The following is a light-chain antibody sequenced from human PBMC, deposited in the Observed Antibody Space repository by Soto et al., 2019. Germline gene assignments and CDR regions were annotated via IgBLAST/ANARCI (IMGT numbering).Light chain of an antibody. V-gene: IGKV1-17*01. J-gene: IGKJ1*01. CDR1: QAIRND. CDR2: GSS. CDR3: LQHNVFPRT. Sequence: IRMTQSPSSLSASVGDRVIITCRASQAIRNDLGWYQQKPGKAPKRLIYGSSSLQSGVPSRFSGRESGTDFTLTVSSLQPEELATYYCLQHNVFPRTFGQCTKVDI.